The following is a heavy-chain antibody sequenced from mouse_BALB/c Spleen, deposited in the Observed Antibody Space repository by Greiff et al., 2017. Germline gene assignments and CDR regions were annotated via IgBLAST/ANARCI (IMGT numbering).Heavy chain of an antibody. CDR1: GYSFTSYY. J-gene: IGHJ3*01. CDR3: ARGGGSGFAY. Sequence: EVQLQQSGPELMKPGASVKISCKASGYSFTSYYMHWVKQSHGKSLEWIGYIDPFNGGTSYNQKFKGKATLTVDKSSSTAYMHLSSLTSEDSAVYYCARGGGSGFAYWGQGTLVTVSA. D-gene: IGHD1-1*02. V-gene: IGHV1S135*01. CDR2: IDPFNGGT.